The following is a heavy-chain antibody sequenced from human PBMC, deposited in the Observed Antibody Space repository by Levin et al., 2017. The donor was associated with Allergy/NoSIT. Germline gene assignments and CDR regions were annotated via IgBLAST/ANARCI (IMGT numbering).Heavy chain of an antibody. V-gene: IGHV3-64D*06. J-gene: IGHJ5*02. CDR2: ISNNGGRT. Sequence: HPGGSLRLSCSASGFTFNKNTMQWVRQAPGKGLEHVSAISNNGGRTYYTDSVKGRFSISRDNSRNTVYLQMSSLRPEDTATYYCIKNGDYGELGSWGQGTLVTVSS. CDR3: IKNGDYGELGS. D-gene: IGHD4-17*01. CDR1: GFTFNKNT.